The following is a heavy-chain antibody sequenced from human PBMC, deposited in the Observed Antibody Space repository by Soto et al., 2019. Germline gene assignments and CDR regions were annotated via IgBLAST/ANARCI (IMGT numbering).Heavy chain of an antibody. D-gene: IGHD3-10*01. Sequence: PGESLKISCQGSGYSFTSYWIGWVRQMPGKGLEWMGIIYPGDSDTRYSPSFQGQVTISADKSISTAYLQWSSLKASDTAMYYCARLALGARLLWFGDPSQGWFDPWGQGTLVTVSS. CDR2: IYPGDSDT. J-gene: IGHJ5*02. V-gene: IGHV5-51*01. CDR1: GYSFTSYW. CDR3: ARLALGARLLWFGDPSQGWFDP.